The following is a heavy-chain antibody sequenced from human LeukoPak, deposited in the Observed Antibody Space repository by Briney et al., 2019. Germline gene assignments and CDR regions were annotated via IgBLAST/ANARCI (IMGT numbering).Heavy chain of an antibody. Sequence: PGGSLRLSCAASGFTFSSYAMHWVRQAPGKGLEYVSAISSNGGSTYYANSVKGRFTISRDNSKNTLYLQMNSLRAEDTAVYYCARDRRHCSSTSCYPDYWGQGTLVTVSS. D-gene: IGHD2-2*01. CDR1: GFTFSSYA. J-gene: IGHJ4*02. V-gene: IGHV3-64*01. CDR2: ISSNGGST. CDR3: ARDRRHCSSTSCYPDY.